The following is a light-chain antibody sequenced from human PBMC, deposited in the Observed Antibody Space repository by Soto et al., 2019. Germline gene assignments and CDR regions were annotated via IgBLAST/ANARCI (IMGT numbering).Light chain of an antibody. CDR1: QSLSKTY. J-gene: IGKJ1*01. Sequence: EIVLTQSPGTLSLSPGERATLSCRASQSLSKTYLAWYQKKPGQAPRLLIDGASSRATGTPDRFSGSGSGTDFTLTISRLVPEDFAVYYCQQYVSSPWTFAQGTKV. V-gene: IGKV3-20*01. CDR3: QQYVSSPWT. CDR2: GAS.